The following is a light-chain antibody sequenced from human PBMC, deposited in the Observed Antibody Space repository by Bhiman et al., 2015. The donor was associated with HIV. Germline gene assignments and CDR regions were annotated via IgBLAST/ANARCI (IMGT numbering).Light chain of an antibody. Sequence: QSALTQPASVSGSPGQSITISCTGTSSDIGNYNYVSWYQQQPGRAPKLMIFYVTKRPSGVSSRFSGSKSGSTASLTISGLQPEDEGDYYCSSYSATNTYYVFGTRDQGHRP. J-gene: IGLJ1*01. V-gene: IGLV2-14*03. CDR3: SSYSATNTYYV. CDR2: YVT. CDR1: SSDIGNYNY.